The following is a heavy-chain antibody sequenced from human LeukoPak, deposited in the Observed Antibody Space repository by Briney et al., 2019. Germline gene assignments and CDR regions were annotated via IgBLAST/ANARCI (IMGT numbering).Heavy chain of an antibody. CDR1: GGSISSSSYY. V-gene: IGHV4-39*01. Sequence: SETLSLTCAVSGGSISSSSYYWGWIRQPPGKGLEWIGSIYYSGSTYYNPSLKSRVTISVDTSKNQFSLKLNSVTAADTAVYYCARSGYYGSGRDSYFDYWGQGTLVTVSS. CDR3: ARSGYYGSGRDSYFDY. J-gene: IGHJ4*02. D-gene: IGHD3-10*01. CDR2: IYYSGST.